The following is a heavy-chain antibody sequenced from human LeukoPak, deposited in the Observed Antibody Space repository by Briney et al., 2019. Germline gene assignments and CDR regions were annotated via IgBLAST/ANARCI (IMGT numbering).Heavy chain of an antibody. Sequence: GSLRLSCAASGFTVSSNYMSWVRQAPGKGLEWVSVIYSGGSTYYADSVKGRFTISRDNPKNTLYLQMNSLRAEDTAVYYCARDRAPAHYYDSSGYNAFDIWGQGTMVTVSS. V-gene: IGHV3-66*01. D-gene: IGHD3-22*01. CDR3: ARDRAPAHYYDSSGYNAFDI. CDR1: GFTVSSNY. CDR2: IYSGGST. J-gene: IGHJ3*02.